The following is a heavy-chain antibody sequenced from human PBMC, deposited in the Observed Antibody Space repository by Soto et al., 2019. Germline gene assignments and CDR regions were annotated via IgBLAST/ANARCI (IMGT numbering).Heavy chain of an antibody. D-gene: IGHD6-13*01. CDR2: IYASENT. Sequence: SETLSLTCTVFGDSISSYYWSWIRQPAGKGLEWIGRIYASENTNYNPSLKSRVTMSVDASKNQLYLKLSSVTAADTAVYYCAAAPGVGPFDSWGQGTLVTVSS. V-gene: IGHV4-4*07. J-gene: IGHJ4*02. CDR1: GDSISSYY. CDR3: AAAPGVGPFDS.